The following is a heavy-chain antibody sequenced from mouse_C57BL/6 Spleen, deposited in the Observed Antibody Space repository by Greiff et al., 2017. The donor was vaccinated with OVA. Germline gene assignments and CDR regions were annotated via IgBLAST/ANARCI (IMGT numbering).Heavy chain of an antibody. J-gene: IGHJ1*03. CDR3: ARDKSWYFDV. CDR2: ISDGGSYT. Sequence: EVMLVESGGGLVKPGGSLKLSCAASGFTFSSYAMSWVRQTPEKRLEWVATISDGGSYTYYPDNVKGRFTISRDNAKNNLYLQMSHLKSEDTAMDYCARDKSWYFDVWGTGTTVTVSS. V-gene: IGHV5-4*01. CDR1: GFTFSSYA.